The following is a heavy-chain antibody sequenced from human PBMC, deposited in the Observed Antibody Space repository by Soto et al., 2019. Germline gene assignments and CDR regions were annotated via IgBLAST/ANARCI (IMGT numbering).Heavy chain of an antibody. D-gene: IGHD1-20*01. J-gene: IGHJ4*02. Sequence: SETLSLTCAVYGGSFSGYYWSWIRQPPGKGLEWIGEINHSGSTNYNPSLKSRVTISVDTSKNQFSLKLSSVTAADTALYFCARATYNWNHEYWGQGTQVTVSS. CDR3: ARATYNWNHEY. V-gene: IGHV4-34*01. CDR2: INHSGST. CDR1: GGSFSGYY.